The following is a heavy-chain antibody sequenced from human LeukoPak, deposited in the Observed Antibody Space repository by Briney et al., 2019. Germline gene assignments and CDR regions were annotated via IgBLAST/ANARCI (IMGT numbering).Heavy chain of an antibody. D-gene: IGHD3-10*01. CDR3: ARSPMVRGAIMFFDY. V-gene: IGHV1-2*02. CDR1: GYTFTDFY. CDR2: INPNSGGT. Sequence: ASVKVSCQTSGYTFTDFYMHWVRQAPGQGLEWMGWINPNSGGTNYAQKFQGRVTMTRDTSISTAYMELSRLRSDDTAVYYCARSPMVRGAIMFFDYWGQGTLVTVSS. J-gene: IGHJ4*02.